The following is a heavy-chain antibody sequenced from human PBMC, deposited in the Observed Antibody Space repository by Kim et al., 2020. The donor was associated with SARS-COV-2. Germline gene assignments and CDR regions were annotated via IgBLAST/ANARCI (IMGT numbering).Heavy chain of an antibody. D-gene: IGHD1-1*01. CDR2: INSKTDGGTT. CDR3: ITEVGWNDVDY. V-gene: IGHV3-15*01. J-gene: IGHJ4*02. CDR1: GFTFSNAW. Sequence: GGSLRLSCAASGFTFSNAWMSWVRQAPGKGLEWVGCINSKTDGGTTDYAAPEKGRFTISRADSTNKLHLQMISLKSEDTAVYYCITEVGWNDVDYRVQGSQVTVSS.